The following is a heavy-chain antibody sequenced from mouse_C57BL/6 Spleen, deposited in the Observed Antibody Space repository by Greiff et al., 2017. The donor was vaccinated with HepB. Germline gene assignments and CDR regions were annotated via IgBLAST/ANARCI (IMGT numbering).Heavy chain of an antibody. V-gene: IGHV3-6*01. CDR2: ISYDGSN. J-gene: IGHJ1*03. CDR1: GYSITSGYY. D-gene: IGHD1-1*01. CDR3: ARWGGSSFYWYFDV. Sequence: VQLKESGPGLVKPSQSLSLTCSVTGYSITSGYYWNWIRQFPGNKLEWMGYISYDGSNNYNPSLKNRISITRDTSKNQFFLKLNSVTTEDTATYYCARWGGSSFYWYFDVWGTGTTVTVSS.